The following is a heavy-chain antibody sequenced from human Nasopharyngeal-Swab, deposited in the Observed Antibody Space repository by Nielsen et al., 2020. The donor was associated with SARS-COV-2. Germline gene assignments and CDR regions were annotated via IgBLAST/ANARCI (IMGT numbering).Heavy chain of an antibody. CDR1: GGSFSGYY. CDR3: ARVREMTATFYYYYGLDV. V-gene: IGHV4-34*01. J-gene: IGHJ6*02. CDR2: INHSGRA. Sequence: TPSLTRAVHGGSFSGYYWSWIRQPPGKGLEWIGEINHSGRANHNPSLKSRVTISIDTSKNQFSLKLYSLTAADTAVYYCARVREMTATFYYYYGLDVWGLGTTVTVSS. D-gene: IGHD2-21*02.